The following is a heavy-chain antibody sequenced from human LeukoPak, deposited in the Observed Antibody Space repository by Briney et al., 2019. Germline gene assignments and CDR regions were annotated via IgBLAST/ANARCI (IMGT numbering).Heavy chain of an antibody. CDR1: SDSISSYY. CDR3: AREALWFGESS. CDR2: IYYSGST. D-gene: IGHD3-10*01. V-gene: IGHV4-59*01. Sequence: SETLSLTCTVSSDSISSYYWSWIRQPPGKGLEWIGFIYYSGSTNYNPSLKSRVTISVDTSKNQFSLKLSSVTAADTAVYYCAREALWFGESSWGQGTLVTVSS. J-gene: IGHJ4*02.